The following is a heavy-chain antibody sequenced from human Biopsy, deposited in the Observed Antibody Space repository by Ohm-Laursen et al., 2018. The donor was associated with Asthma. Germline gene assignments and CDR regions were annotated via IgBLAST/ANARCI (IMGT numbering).Heavy chain of an antibody. Sequence: ASVKVSCKSLGGTFNTYVIGWVRQAPGQGLEWMGGINSVFGTTTYPQKFQGRVTITADDSTSTVYMELSSLRSEDTAVYYCARKAGSCISRTCYSLDFWGQGTQVTVSS. D-gene: IGHD2-2*01. CDR3: ARKAGSCISRTCYSLDF. CDR2: INSVFGTT. J-gene: IGHJ4*02. V-gene: IGHV1-69*13. CDR1: GGTFNTYV.